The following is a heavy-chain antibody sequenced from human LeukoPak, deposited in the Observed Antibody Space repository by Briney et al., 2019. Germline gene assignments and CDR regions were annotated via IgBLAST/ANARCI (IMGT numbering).Heavy chain of an antibody. CDR2: ISAYNGNT. CDR3: ASDIVATSTQVGGNY. D-gene: IGHD5-12*01. J-gene: IGHJ4*02. V-gene: IGHV1-18*01. CDR1: GYTFTSYG. Sequence: ASVKVSCKASGYTFTSYGSSWVRQAPGQGLEWMGWISAYNGNTNYAQKLQGRVTMTTDTSTSTAYMELRSLRSDDTAVYFCASDIVATSTQVGGNYWGEGTLVTVSS.